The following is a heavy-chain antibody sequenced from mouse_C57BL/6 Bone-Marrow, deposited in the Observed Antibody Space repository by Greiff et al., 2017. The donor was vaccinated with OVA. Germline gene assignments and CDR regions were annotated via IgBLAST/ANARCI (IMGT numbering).Heavy chain of an antibody. CDR2: SRNKANDYTT. V-gene: IGHV7-1*01. D-gene: IGHD4-1*01. CDR1: GFTFSDFY. J-gene: IGHJ1*03. CDR3: ARDAPGGYWYFDV. Sequence: EVKVVESGGGLVQSGRSLRLSCATSGFTFSDFYMEWVRQAPGKGLEWIAASRNKANDYTTEYSASVKGRFIVSRDTSQSILYLQMNALRAEDTAIYYCARDAPGGYWYFDVWGTGTTVTVSS.